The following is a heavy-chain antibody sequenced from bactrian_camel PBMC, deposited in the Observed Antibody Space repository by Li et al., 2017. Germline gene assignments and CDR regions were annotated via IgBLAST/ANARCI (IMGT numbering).Heavy chain of an antibody. Sequence: DVQLVESGGGLVRPGGSLTLSCTAPELTYFASHYIVWIRQAPGKGLEWLSGILGDGQNTYSADSVKGRFTISRDNAKNTVTLRMNTLKPEDTATYYCAADRTPGVCIGGDFDSHDYHYWGQGTQVTVS. CDR2: ILGDGQNT. CDR1: ELTYFASHY. J-gene: IGHJ4*01. V-gene: IGHV3S40*01. D-gene: IGHD1*01. CDR3: AADRTPGVCIGGDFDSHDYHY.